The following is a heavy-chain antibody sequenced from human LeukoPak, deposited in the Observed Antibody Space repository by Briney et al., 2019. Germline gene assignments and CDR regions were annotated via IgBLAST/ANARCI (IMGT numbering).Heavy chain of an antibody. CDR3: AGSSGWYPTYYFDY. V-gene: IGHV1-69*06. CDR1: GGTFSSYA. J-gene: IGHJ4*02. Sequence: SVKVSCKASGGTFSSYAISWVRQAPGHGLEWMGGIIPIFGTANYAQKFQGRVTITADKSTSTAYMELSSLRSEDTAVYYCAGSSGWYPTYYFDYWGQGTLVTVSS. CDR2: IIPIFGTA. D-gene: IGHD6-19*01.